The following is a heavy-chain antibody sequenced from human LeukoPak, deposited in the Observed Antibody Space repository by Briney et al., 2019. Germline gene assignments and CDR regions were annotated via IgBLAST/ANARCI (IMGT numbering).Heavy chain of an antibody. J-gene: IGHJ4*02. CDR1: GFTLSSYG. V-gene: IGHV3-30*18. CDR3: AKGRGRNIVATDYLRDYFDY. CDR2: ISYDGSNK. Sequence: PGGSLRLSCEASGFTLSSYGMHWVRQAPGNGLVWVAVISYDGSNKYYADSVKGRFTISRDNSKNTLYLQMNSLRAEDTAVYYCAKGRGRNIVATDYLRDYFDYWGQGTLVTVSS. D-gene: IGHD5-12*01.